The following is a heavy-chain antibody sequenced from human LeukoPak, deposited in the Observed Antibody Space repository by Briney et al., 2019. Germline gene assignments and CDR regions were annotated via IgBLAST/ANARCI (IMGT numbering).Heavy chain of an antibody. CDR3: ATPRYFDSYYFDY. CDR2: ISAYNGNT. V-gene: IGHV1-18*01. CDR1: GYTFTSYG. D-gene: IGHD3-9*01. Sequence: GASVKVSCKASGYTFTSYGISWVRQAPGQGLEWMGWISAYNGNTNFAQKLQDRVTMTTDTSTSTAYMELSSLRSEDTAVYYCATPRYFDSYYFDYWGQGTLVTVSS. J-gene: IGHJ4*02.